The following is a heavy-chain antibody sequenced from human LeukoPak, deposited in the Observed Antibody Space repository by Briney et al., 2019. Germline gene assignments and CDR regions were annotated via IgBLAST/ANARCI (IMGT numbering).Heavy chain of an antibody. J-gene: IGHJ4*02. CDR2: IKQDGSEK. CDR3: ASAHDSSGWYGGVD. Sequence: GGSLRLSCAASGFTFSSYWMSWVRQAPGKGLEWVANIKQDGSEKYYVDSVKGRFTISRDNAKNSLYLQMNSLRAEDTAVYYCASAHDSSGWYGGVDWGQGTLVTVSS. D-gene: IGHD6-19*01. V-gene: IGHV3-7*01. CDR1: GFTFSSYW.